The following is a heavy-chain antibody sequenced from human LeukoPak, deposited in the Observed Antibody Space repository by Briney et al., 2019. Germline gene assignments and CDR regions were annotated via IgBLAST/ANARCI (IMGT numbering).Heavy chain of an antibody. CDR1: GGSISSYY. D-gene: IGHD1-26*01. V-gene: IGHV4-59*01. J-gene: IGHJ1*01. Sequence: SETLSLTCTVSGGSISSYYWSWVRQPPGKGLEWVGYIYYSGSTNYNPSLKSRVTISVDTSKNQFSLNLNSVTAADTAVYYCARALSGTYGLFQHWGQGTLVTVSS. CDR3: ARALSGTYGLFQH. CDR2: IYYSGST.